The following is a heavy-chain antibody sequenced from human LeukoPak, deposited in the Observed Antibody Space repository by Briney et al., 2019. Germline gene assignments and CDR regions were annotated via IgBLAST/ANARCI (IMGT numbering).Heavy chain of an antibody. J-gene: IGHJ4*02. CDR3: ARDSHYDYGDYIFDY. V-gene: IGHV3-21*01. D-gene: IGHD4-17*01. Sequence: ETLSLTCTVSGGSIGGNSYWSWIRQPPGKGPEWVSSITSTSNYIYYADSLRGRFTISRDNAKNSLYLRMNSLRAEDTAVYYCARDSHYDYGDYIFDYWGQGTLVTVSS. CDR1: GGSIGGNS. CDR2: ITSTSNYI.